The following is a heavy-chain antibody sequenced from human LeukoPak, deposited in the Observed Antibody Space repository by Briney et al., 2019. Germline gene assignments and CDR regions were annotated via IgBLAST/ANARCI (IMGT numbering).Heavy chain of an antibody. CDR2: IYYTGGT. D-gene: IGHD6-19*01. CDR1: GGSIGSDY. V-gene: IGHV4-59*08. J-gene: IGHJ4*02. Sequence: PSETLSLTCTVSGGSIGSDYWTWIRQPPGKGLEYIGYIYYTGGTNYNPSLKSRVTISVATSKNQFSLKLSSVTAADTAVYFCAKYGNSGWVIDNWGQGTLVTVSS. CDR3: AKYGNSGWVIDN.